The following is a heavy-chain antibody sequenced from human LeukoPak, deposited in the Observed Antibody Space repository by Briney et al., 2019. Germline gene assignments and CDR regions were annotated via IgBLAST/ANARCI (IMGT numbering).Heavy chain of an antibody. D-gene: IGHD5-18*01. CDR1: GYSFTTYW. Sequence: GESLKISCKGSGYSFTTYWIGWVRQMPGKGLEWMGIIYPDDSDTRYSPSFQGQVTISADKSISTAYLQWSSLKASDTAMYYCARRGGTAMADFDYWGQGTLVTVSS. J-gene: IGHJ4*02. CDR3: ARRGGTAMADFDY. V-gene: IGHV5-51*01. CDR2: IYPDDSDT.